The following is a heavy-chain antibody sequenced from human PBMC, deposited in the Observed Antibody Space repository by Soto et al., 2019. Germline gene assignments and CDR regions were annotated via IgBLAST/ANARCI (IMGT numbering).Heavy chain of an antibody. Sequence: GGSLRLSCAASGFTFSSYSLNWVRLAPGKGLEWVSSISSSSSYIYYADSLNGRFTISRDNAKNSLYLQMNSLRAEDTAVYYCARDLSRTGYNWFDPWGQGTLVTVSS. J-gene: IGHJ5*02. V-gene: IGHV3-21*01. CDR2: ISSSSSYI. CDR3: ARDLSRTGYNWFDP. D-gene: IGHD6-13*01. CDR1: GFTFSSYS.